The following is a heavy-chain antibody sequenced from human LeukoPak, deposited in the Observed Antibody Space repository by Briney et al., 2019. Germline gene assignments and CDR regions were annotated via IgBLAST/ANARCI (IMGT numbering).Heavy chain of an antibody. Sequence: PGGSLRLSCAASGFTFSSHAMHWVRQAPGKGLEYVSAISSNGGSTYYANSVKGRFTISRDNSKNTLYLQMGSLRAEDMAVYYCARVFDSSGYYPIYYYGMDVWGQGTTVTVSS. D-gene: IGHD3-22*01. CDR2: ISSNGGST. V-gene: IGHV3-64*01. J-gene: IGHJ6*02. CDR3: ARVFDSSGYYPIYYYGMDV. CDR1: GFTFSSHA.